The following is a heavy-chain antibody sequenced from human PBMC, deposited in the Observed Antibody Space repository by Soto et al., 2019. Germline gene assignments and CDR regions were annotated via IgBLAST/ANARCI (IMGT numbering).Heavy chain of an antibody. CDR3: ARDGTYNWV. Sequence: ELQLVASGGGLVQPGGSLRLSCAASGFTVSNNYVRWVRQAPGKGLEWVPLIFSNGDTRYADSAKGRFTISRDSSSNTLYLQMNSLRVEDTAVYYCARDGTYNWVGGQGIHVTVSS. CDR1: GFTVSNNY. CDR2: IFSNGDT. J-gene: IGHJ4*02. V-gene: IGHV3-66*01. D-gene: IGHD1-1*01.